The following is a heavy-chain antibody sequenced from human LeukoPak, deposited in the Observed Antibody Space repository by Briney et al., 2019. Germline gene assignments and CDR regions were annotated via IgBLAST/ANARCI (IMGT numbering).Heavy chain of an antibody. V-gene: IGHV1-69*05. CDR1: GGTFSSYA. Sequence: SVKVSCKASGGTFSSYAISWVRQAPGQGLEWMGGIIPIFGTANYAQKFQGRVTITRDTSASTAYMELSSLRSEDTAVYYCARGRGSGSYLDYWGQGTLVTVSS. CDR3: ARGRGSGSYLDY. CDR2: IIPIFGTA. J-gene: IGHJ4*02. D-gene: IGHD1-26*01.